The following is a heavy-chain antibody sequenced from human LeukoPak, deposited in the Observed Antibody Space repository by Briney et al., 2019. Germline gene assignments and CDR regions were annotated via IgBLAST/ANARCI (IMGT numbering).Heavy chain of an antibody. V-gene: IGHV3-7*01. Sequence: PGGSLRLSCVASGFTFSRYWMSWVRQAPGKGLEWVAKIKQDGSGEYYLDSVKGRFIISRDNAKNSLYLQMNSLRVDDTAVYFCTTGYSSGWYNEGNYWGQGTLVTVSS. CDR3: TTGYSSGWYNEGNY. J-gene: IGHJ4*02. CDR1: GFTFSRYW. CDR2: IKQDGSGE. D-gene: IGHD6-19*01.